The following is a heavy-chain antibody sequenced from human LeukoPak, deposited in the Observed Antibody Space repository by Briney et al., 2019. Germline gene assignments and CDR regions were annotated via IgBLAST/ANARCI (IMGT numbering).Heavy chain of an antibody. Sequence: GGSLRLSCAASGFTFSSHSMNWGRQAPGKGLEWVSYISSSSTIYYADSVKGRFTISRDNAKNSLYLQMNSLRAEDTAVYYCARGAYYYEDWGQGTLVTVSS. J-gene: IGHJ4*02. CDR3: ARGAYYYED. CDR1: GFTFSSHS. V-gene: IGHV3-48*01. CDR2: ISSSSTI. D-gene: IGHD3-22*01.